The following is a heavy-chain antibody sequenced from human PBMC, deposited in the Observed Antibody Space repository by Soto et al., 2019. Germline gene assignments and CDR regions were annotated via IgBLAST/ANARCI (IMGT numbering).Heavy chain of an antibody. Sequence: EVQLLESGGGLVRPGGSLRLSCAASGFTFYNYAMNWVRQAPGKGLEWVSTISGGGDGTYYADSVKGRFTISRDNSTNTVYLQMISLRAEDTAVYYCAKKGLGSLATYCTTGDCHYAFDVWGQGTLVTVSS. V-gene: IGHV3-23*01. D-gene: IGHD2-8*01. CDR1: GFTFYNYA. CDR3: AKKGLGSLATYCTTGDCHYAFDV. J-gene: IGHJ3*01. CDR2: ISGGGDGT.